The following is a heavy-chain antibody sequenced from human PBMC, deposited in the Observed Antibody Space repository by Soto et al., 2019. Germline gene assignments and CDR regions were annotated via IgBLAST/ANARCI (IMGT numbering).Heavy chain of an antibody. Sequence: GGSLRLSCAASGFTFDTYVMHWVRQAPGRGLEWVALIWYDGSNKYYADSVKGRFAISRDNSKNTLYLQMNSLRAEDTAVYYCARGARDFDYWGQGTLVTVSS. V-gene: IGHV3-33*01. D-gene: IGHD3-16*01. CDR2: IWYDGSNK. J-gene: IGHJ4*02. CDR3: ARGARDFDY. CDR1: GFTFDTYV.